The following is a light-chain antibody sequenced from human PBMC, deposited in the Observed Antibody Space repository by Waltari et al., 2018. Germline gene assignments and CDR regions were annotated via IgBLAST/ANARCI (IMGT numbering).Light chain of an antibody. J-gene: IGKJ1*01. V-gene: IGKV3-20*01. CDR2: GAS. CDR1: QTCSRF. CDR3: QKYDRLPAT. Sequence: EIELPQSPGTLSFSPGERGTLSCRASQTCSRFLAWYQQIPGQPPRLLIYGASTRAPGIPDRFSGSGSGTDFSLTISRLEPEDFAVYYCQKYDRLPATFGQGTKVEIK.